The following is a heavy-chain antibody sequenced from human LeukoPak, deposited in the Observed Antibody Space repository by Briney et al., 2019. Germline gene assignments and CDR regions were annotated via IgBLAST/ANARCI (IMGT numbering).Heavy chain of an antibody. V-gene: IGHV5-51*01. Sequence: GEALKISWKCSGYRFTTYWIGWVRQVPGKGVELRWIIYPGDSDTIYSTSFEGQVTISDDKSNSTAYLHWSRLNGSDTAMSSCASLMNDSTSYYLDYWGQGTLVTVSS. CDR1: GYRFTTYW. J-gene: IGHJ4*02. CDR3: ASLMNDSTSYYLDY. D-gene: IGHD3-22*01. CDR2: IYPGDSDT.